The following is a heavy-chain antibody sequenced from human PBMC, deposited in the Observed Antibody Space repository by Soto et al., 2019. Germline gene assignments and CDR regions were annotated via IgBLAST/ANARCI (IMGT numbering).Heavy chain of an antibody. J-gene: IGHJ6*02. CDR1: GGTFSRYA. Sequence: ASVKVSCKASGGTFSRYAISWVRQAPGQGLEWMRGIIPIFGTANYAQKFQGRVTITADESTSKAYMELSSLRAEDTAVYFCARGSHDSIYGRYYGMDVWGQGTTVTVSS. CDR3: ARGSHDSIYGRYYGMDV. CDR2: IIPIFGTA. V-gene: IGHV1-69*13. D-gene: IGHD3-3*01.